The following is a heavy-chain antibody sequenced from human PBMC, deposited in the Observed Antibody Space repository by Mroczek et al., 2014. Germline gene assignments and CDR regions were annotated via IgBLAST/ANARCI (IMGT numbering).Heavy chain of an antibody. D-gene: IGHD6-13*01. V-gene: IGHV1-69*11. CDR1: GGTFSSYA. J-gene: IGHJ4*02. CDR3: ARGGGYSSSWYAYYFDY. Sequence: QVQLVQSGAEVKKPGSSVKVSCKASGGTFSSYAISWVRQAPGQGLEWMGGIIPILGTANYAQKFQGRVTITADESTSTAYMELSSLRSEDTAVYYCARGGGYSSSWYAYYFDYWGQGTLVTVSS. CDR2: IIPILGTA.